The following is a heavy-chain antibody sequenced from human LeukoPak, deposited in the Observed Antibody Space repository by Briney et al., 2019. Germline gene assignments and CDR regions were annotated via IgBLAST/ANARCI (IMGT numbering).Heavy chain of an antibody. CDR1: GGSISSDY. D-gene: IGHD6-19*01. CDR2: IYNSGTT. Sequence: SETLSLTCTVSGGSISSDYLSWIRHPPGKGLEWIGNIYNSGTTNYNPSLESRVTISVDTSTNQLSLKVSSVTAADTAVYYCAKATQWLAFDYWGQGTLVTVSS. J-gene: IGHJ4*02. V-gene: IGHV4-59*01. CDR3: AKATQWLAFDY.